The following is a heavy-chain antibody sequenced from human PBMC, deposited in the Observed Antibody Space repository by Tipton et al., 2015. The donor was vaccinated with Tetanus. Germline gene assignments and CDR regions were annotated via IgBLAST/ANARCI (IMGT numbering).Heavy chain of an antibody. CDR1: GGSMSGSGHY. CDR2: ISYSGRT. D-gene: IGHD5-18*01. CDR3: ASHHQYDIHGYLIPFDP. Sequence: PGLVKPSQTLSLTCIVSGGSMSGSGHYGAWVRQSPGKGLEWIGSISYSGRTYYSPSLKSRVTMSVDTSKKDFSVRLGSVTAADTAVYYCASHHQYDIHGYLIPFDPWGQGTAVTVSS. J-gene: IGHJ5*02. V-gene: IGHV4-39*02.